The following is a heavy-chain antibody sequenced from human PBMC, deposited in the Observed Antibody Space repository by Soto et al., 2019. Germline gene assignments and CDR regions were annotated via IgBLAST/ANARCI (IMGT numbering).Heavy chain of an antibody. V-gene: IGHV1-2*02. Sequence: ASVKVSCKASGYTFTGYYIHWVREAPGQWLEWMGWINPQTGGTSYGQKFQGRVTLSRDTSINTAYLELSRLRFDDAAVYFCARERYQVISDGMDVWGQGTTVTVSS. CDR1: GYTFTGYY. D-gene: IGHD2-2*01. CDR3: ARERYQVISDGMDV. CDR2: INPQTGGT. J-gene: IGHJ6*02.